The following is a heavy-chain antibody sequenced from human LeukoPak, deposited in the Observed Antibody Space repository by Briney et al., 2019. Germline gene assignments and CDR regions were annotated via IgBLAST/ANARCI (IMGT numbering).Heavy chain of an antibody. D-gene: IGHD6-13*01. CDR3: ARSAAAAYDY. CDR1: GYSISSAFY. V-gene: IGHV4-38-2*02. J-gene: IGHJ4*02. Sequence: SETLSLTCTVSGYSISSAFYWGWIRQPPGKGLEWIGEINHSGSTNYNPSLKSRVTISVDTSKNQFSLKLSSVTAADTAVYYCARSAAAAYDYWGQGTLVTVSS. CDR2: INHSGST.